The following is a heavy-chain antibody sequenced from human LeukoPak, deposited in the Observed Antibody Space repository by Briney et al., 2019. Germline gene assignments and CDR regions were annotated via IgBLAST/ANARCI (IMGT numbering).Heavy chain of an antibody. J-gene: IGHJ4*02. CDR1: GFSLSTSGVG. V-gene: IGHV2-5*02. Sequence: ESGPTLVKPTQTLTLTCTFSGFSLSTSGVGVGWIRQPPGKALEWLALIYWDDDKRYSPSLKSRLTITKDTSKNQVVLTMTNMDPVDTATYYCAHRPVVVTANDYFDYWGQGTLVTVSS. CDR2: IYWDDDK. CDR3: AHRPVVVTANDYFDY. D-gene: IGHD2-21*02.